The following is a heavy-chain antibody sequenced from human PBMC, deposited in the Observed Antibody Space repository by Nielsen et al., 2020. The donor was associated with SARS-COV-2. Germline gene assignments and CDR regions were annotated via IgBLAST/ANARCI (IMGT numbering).Heavy chain of an antibody. CDR3: ARASDSSGWYYFDY. J-gene: IGHJ4*02. Sequence: GESLKISCAASGFTFSSYAMHWVRQAPGKGLEWVAVISYDGSNKYYADSVKGRFTISRDNSKNTLYLQMNSLRAEDTAVYYCARASDSSGWYYFDYWGQGTLVTVSS. D-gene: IGHD6-19*01. CDR1: GFTFSSYA. CDR2: ISYDGSNK. V-gene: IGHV3-30-3*01.